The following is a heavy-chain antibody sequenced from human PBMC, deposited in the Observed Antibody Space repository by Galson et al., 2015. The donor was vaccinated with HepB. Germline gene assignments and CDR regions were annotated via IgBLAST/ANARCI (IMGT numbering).Heavy chain of an antibody. CDR3: ARGSLDIVVVPAAAMGWDYYYYMDV. V-gene: IGHV1-69*13. CDR1: GGTFSSYA. J-gene: IGHJ6*03. CDR2: IIPIFGTA. D-gene: IGHD2-2*03. Sequence: SVKVSCKASGGTFSSYAISWVRQAPGQGLEWMGGIIPIFGTANYAQKFQGRVTITADESTSTAYMELSSLRSEDTAVYYCARGSLDIVVVPAAAMGWDYYYYMDVWGKGTTVTVSS.